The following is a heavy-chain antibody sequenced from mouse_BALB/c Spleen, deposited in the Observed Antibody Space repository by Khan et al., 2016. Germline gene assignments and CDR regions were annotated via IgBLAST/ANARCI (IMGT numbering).Heavy chain of an antibody. V-gene: IGHV1S137*01. CDR2: ISTYYGNT. CDR1: GYTFTDYA. D-gene: IGHD2-1*01. J-gene: IGHJ4*01. Sequence: QVQLQQPGPELVRPGVSVKISCKGSGYTFTDYAMHWVKQSHAKSLEWIGVISTYYGNTNYNQKFKGKATMTVDKSSSTAYMELARLTSEDSAIYYCARGGNYFYYYAMDYWGQGTSVTVSS. CDR3: ARGGNYFYYYAMDY.